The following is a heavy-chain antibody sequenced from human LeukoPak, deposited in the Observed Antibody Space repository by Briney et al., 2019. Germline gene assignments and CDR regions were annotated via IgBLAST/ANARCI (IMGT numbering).Heavy chain of an antibody. D-gene: IGHD6-13*01. CDR1: GYTFTGYY. CDR2: INPNSGGT. V-gene: IGHV1-2*06. Sequence: ASVKVSCEASGYTFTGYYMHWVRQAPGQGLEWMGRINPNSGGTNYAQKFQGRVTMTRDTSISTAYMELSRLRSDDTAVYYCARVWGYSSSWYVYWGQGTLVTVSS. CDR3: ARVWGYSSSWYVY. J-gene: IGHJ4*02.